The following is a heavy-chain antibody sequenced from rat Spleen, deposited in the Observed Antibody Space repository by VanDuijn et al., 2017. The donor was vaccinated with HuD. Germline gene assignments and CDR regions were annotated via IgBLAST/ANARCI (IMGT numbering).Heavy chain of an antibody. J-gene: IGHJ4*01. D-gene: IGHD4-3*01. CDR3: ARHGRGERTYYYVMDA. CDR1: GFTFSNYD. V-gene: IGHV5-7*01. Sequence: EVQLVESGGGLVQPGRSMKLSCAASGFTFSNYDMAWVRQAPKKGLEWVATINYDGRSTFYRDSVRDRFTISRDNAKNTLYLQIDSLKSEDTATYYCARHGRGERTYYYVMDAWGQGVSVTVSS. CDR2: INYDGRST.